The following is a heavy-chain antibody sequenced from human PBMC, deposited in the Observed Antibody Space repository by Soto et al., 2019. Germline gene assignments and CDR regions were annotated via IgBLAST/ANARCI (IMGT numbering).Heavy chain of an antibody. CDR2: IYPGDSDT. Sequence: GVSLTVCYRVSGGKFTAYWVGLGRQMPGKGLEWMGIIYPGDSDTRYSPSFQGQVTISADKSISTAYLQWSSLKASDTAMYYCAILANISDFAFRGHRTPVPVSS. J-gene: IGHJ4*01. CDR1: GGKFTAYW. CDR3: AILANISDFAF. D-gene: IGHD2-21*01. V-gene: IGHV5-51*01.